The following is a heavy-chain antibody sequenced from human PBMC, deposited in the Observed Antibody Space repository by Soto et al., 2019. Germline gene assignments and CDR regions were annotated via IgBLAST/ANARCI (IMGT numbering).Heavy chain of an antibody. V-gene: IGHV1-3*01. Sequence: QVQLVQSGAEVKKPGASVKLSCKTSGYTFTTIFLHWLRQAPGQRLEWMGWINPANGVTMYSQKCLGRVSNTRDTSATTAYMELTSLTSDDTAVYYCARGPSCGCFDFWGQGTLVTVSS. J-gene: IGHJ4*02. CDR3: ARGPSCGCFDF. CDR1: GYTFTTIF. CDR2: INPANGVT. D-gene: IGHD5-12*01.